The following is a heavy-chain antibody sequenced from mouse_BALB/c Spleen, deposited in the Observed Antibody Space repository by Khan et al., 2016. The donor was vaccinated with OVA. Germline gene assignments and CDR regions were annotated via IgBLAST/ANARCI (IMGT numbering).Heavy chain of an antibody. Sequence: EVQLQESGPGLVKPSQSLSLTCTVTGYSITSAYAWNWIRQFPGNRLEWMGYINYSGSTSYTPSLKSRIPITRDTSKNQFFLQLTSVTAEDTDTYYCARGRSYWGQGTLVTVSA. D-gene: IGHD3-3*01. CDR3: ARGRSY. V-gene: IGHV3-2*02. J-gene: IGHJ3*01. CDR2: INYSGST. CDR1: GYSITSAYA.